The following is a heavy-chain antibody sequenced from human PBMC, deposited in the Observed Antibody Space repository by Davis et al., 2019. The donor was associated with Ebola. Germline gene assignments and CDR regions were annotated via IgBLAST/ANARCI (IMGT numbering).Heavy chain of an antibody. CDR3: TRDFDWDGGY. V-gene: IGHV3-74*01. J-gene: IGHJ4*02. CDR2: IKTDGSVT. CDR1: GFSFSNHW. Sequence: GESLKISCAASGFSFSNHWMHWVRQAPGKGLVWVSRIKTDGSVTGYADSVKGRFTISRDNAKNTLFLEMRSLRAEDTAVYYCTRDFDWDGGYWGQGTLVTVSS. D-gene: IGHD3-16*01.